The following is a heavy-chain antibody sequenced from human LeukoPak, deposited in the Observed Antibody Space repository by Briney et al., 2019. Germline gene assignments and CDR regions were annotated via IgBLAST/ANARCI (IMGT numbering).Heavy chain of an antibody. CDR3: ARDLDWILFDY. Sequence: GGSLRLSCAASGFTFSTYWMHWVRQAPGKGLVWVARIRPEGTTTAYADSVKGRFTISRDNAKNTLFLQMNSLSAEDTAVYYCARDLDWILFDYWGQGTLVTVSS. CDR2: IRPEGTTT. J-gene: IGHJ4*02. D-gene: IGHD3-9*01. V-gene: IGHV3-74*03. CDR1: GFTFSTYW.